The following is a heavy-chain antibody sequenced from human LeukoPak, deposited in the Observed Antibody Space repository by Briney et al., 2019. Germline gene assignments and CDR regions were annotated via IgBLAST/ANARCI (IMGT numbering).Heavy chain of an antibody. Sequence: GSLRLSCAASGFNFSSYWMSWVRPAPGKGVEWVANIKQDGSEKYYVDSVKGRFTISRDNAKNSLYLQMNSLRAEDTAVYYCARDRRGPFDYWGQGTLVTVSS. CDR2: IKQDGSEK. V-gene: IGHV3-7*03. D-gene: IGHD3-10*01. CDR1: GFNFSSYW. J-gene: IGHJ4*02. CDR3: ARDRRGPFDY.